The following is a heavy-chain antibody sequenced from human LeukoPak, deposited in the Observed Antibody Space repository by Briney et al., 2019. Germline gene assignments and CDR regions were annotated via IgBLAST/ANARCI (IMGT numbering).Heavy chain of an antibody. J-gene: IGHJ4*02. Sequence: ASVKVSCKASGYTFTGYYIHWVRQAPGQGLEWMGWINPSSGVTNYAQNFQGRVTMTRDTSISTAYMDLSRLRSDDTAVYYCARATTVTTSDYWGQGTLVTVSS. CDR2: INPSSGVT. D-gene: IGHD4-17*01. V-gene: IGHV1-2*02. CDR1: GYTFTGYY. CDR3: ARATTVTTSDY.